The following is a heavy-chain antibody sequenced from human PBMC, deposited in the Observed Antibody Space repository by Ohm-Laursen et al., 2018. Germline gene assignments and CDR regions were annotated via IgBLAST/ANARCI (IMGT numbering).Heavy chain of an antibody. D-gene: IGHD4-17*01. Sequence: SSVKVSCKASGYTFSTYGISWVRQAPGQSLEWMGWISAYNGYTNYAQNLQGRVTMTTDTSTSTAYIELRSLRSEDTAVYYCARALHGDYTQPFYGMDVWGQGTTVTVSS. J-gene: IGHJ6*02. CDR1: GYTFSTYG. CDR2: ISAYNGYT. CDR3: ARALHGDYTQPFYGMDV. V-gene: IGHV1-18*01.